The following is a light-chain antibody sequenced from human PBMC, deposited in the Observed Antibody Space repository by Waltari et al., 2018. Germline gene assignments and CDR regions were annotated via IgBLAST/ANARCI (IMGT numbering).Light chain of an antibody. Sequence: QSALTQPASVSGSPGQSITISCTGTSSDVGGYNYVSWYQQHPGKAPKLMIYDVSKRLSGVSNRFSGSKSGNTASLTISGLQAKYEADYYCCSYAGSSTFVLGTGTKVTVL. CDR1: SSDVGGYNY. CDR2: DVS. V-gene: IGLV2-23*02. CDR3: CSYAGSSTFV. J-gene: IGLJ1*01.